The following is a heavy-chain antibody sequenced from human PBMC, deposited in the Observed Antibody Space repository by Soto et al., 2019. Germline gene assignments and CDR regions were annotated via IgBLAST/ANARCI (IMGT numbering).Heavy chain of an antibody. J-gene: IGHJ6*02. D-gene: IGHD6-6*01. Sequence: SVKVSCKASGYTFTSYYMHWVRKDHGQGLEWMGIINPSGGSTSYAQKFQGRVTMTRDTSTSTVYMELSSLRSEDTAVYYCAREYSSSSDGYYGMDVWGQGTTVTVSS. V-gene: IGHV1-46*01. CDR1: GYTFTSYY. CDR3: AREYSSSSDGYYGMDV. CDR2: INPSGGST.